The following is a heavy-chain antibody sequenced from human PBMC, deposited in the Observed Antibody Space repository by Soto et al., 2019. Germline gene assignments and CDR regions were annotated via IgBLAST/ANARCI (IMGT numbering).Heavy chain of an antibody. D-gene: IGHD1-26*01. Sequence: QVQLQQSGPGLVQPSQTLSLTCAISGDSVSSKSAAWNWIRQSPSRGLEWLGRTYYRSKWSTDYAVSLKGLITVNPDTSKNQFSLQLNSVTPEDTAIYYCARALAGSYDYWVQGTLVTVSS. V-gene: IGHV6-1*01. CDR3: ARALAGSYDY. J-gene: IGHJ4*02. CDR2: TYYRSKWST. CDR1: GDSVSSKSAA.